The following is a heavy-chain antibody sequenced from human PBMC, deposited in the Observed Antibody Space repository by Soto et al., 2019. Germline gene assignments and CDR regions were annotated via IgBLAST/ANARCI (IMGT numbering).Heavy chain of an antibody. J-gene: IGHJ4*02. CDR2: ISSSGSTI. D-gene: IGHD4-17*01. CDR3: ARTTRDDYSDEANPIDY. Sequence: QVQLVESGGGLVKPGGCLRLSCAASGFTFSDYYMSWIRQAPGKGLEWVSYISSSGSTIYYADSVKGRFTISRDNAKNSLYLQMNSLRAEDTAVYYCARTTRDDYSDEANPIDYWGQGTLVTVSS. CDR1: GFTFSDYY. V-gene: IGHV3-11*01.